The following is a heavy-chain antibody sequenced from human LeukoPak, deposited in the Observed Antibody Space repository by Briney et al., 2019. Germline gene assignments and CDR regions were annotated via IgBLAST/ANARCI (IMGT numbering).Heavy chain of an antibody. V-gene: IGHV3-48*04. CDR3: ARVQTTVTTLDY. Sequence: SGTSLRLSCAASGFTFSSSGMNWVRQAPGKGLEWVSYISSSGSTRYYADSVKGRFTISRDNAKNSLYLQMNSLRAEDTAVYYCARVQTTVTTLDYWGQGTLVTVSS. D-gene: IGHD4-17*01. J-gene: IGHJ4*02. CDR1: GFTFSSSG. CDR2: ISSSGSTR.